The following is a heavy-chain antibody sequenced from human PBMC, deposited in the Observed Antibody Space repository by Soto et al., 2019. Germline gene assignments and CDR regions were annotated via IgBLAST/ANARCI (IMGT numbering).Heavy chain of an antibody. CDR2: TIPILGIA. CDR3: AREIAVAGKTSAAFDI. J-gene: IGHJ3*02. CDR1: GGTFNTYT. Sequence: QVQLVQSGAEVKKPGSSVKVSCKASGGTFNTYTISWVRQAPGPGLEWMGRTIPILGIAKYAQKFQGRVPITADKSTSTAYMELSSLRSEDPAVYYCAREIAVAGKTSAAFDIWGQGTMVTVSS. V-gene: IGHV1-69*02. D-gene: IGHD6-19*01.